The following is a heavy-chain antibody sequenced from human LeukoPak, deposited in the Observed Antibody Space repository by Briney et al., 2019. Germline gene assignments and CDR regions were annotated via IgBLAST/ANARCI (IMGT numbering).Heavy chain of an antibody. J-gene: IGHJ6*03. D-gene: IGHD3-10*01. CDR2: IYYSGST. CDR1: GGSISSSSYY. Sequence: PSETLSLTCTVSGGSISSSSYYWGWIRQPPGKGLEWIGSIYYSGSTYYNPSLKSRVTISVDTSKNQFSLKLSSVTAADTAVYYCAHYGSGSDYYYYYYMDVWGKGTTVTVSS. CDR3: AHYGSGSDYYYYYYMDV. V-gene: IGHV4-39*07.